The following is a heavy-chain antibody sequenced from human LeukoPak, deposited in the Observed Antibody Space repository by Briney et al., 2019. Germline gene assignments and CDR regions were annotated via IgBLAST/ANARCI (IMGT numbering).Heavy chain of an antibody. V-gene: IGHV3-30*04. Sequence: GGSLRLSCAASGFTFSSYAMHWVRQAPGKGLECVAVISYDGSNKYYADSVKGRFTISRDNSKNTLYLQMNSLRAEDTAVYYCARDPSLTYYYDSSGYYSDYWGQGTLVTVSS. J-gene: IGHJ4*02. CDR3: ARDPSLTYYYDSSGYYSDY. CDR1: GFTFSSYA. CDR2: ISYDGSNK. D-gene: IGHD3-22*01.